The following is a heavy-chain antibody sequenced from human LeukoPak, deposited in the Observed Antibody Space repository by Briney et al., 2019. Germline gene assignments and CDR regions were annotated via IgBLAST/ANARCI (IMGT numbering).Heavy chain of an antibody. Sequence: GGSLRLSCAASGFTFSNYAMSWVRQAPGKGLEWVSVIYSGGSTYHADSVKGRFTISRDNSKNTLYLQMNSLRAEDTAVYYCARATNWNYDCWGQGTLVTVSS. D-gene: IGHD1-7*01. CDR1: GFTFSNYA. J-gene: IGHJ4*02. V-gene: IGHV3-66*01. CDR3: ARATNWNYDC. CDR2: IYSGGST.